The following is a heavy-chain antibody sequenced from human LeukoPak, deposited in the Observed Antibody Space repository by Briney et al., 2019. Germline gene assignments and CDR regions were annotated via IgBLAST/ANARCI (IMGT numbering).Heavy chain of an antibody. D-gene: IGHD5-18*01. Sequence: SDTLSLTCAVSGGSISSYYWSWIRQPPGKGLEWIGYIYYSGSTNYNPSLKSRVTISVDTSKNKFSLKLSSVTAADTAVYYCSTATSTWVQLDTWGQGPLVTVSS. CDR2: IYYSGST. V-gene: IGHV4-59*01. CDR3: STATSTWVQLDT. CDR1: GGSISSYY. J-gene: IGHJ5*02.